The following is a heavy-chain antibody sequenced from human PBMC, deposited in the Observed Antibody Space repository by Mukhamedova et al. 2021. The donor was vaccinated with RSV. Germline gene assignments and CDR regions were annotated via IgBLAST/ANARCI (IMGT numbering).Heavy chain of an antibody. D-gene: IGHD3-3*01. V-gene: IGHV1-69*01. CDR3: ARGRYDFWSGYYTKGYYSDY. CDR2: IIPIFGTA. Sequence: VRQAPGQGLEWMGGIIPIFGTANYAQKFQGRVTITADESTSTAYMELSSLRSEDTAVYYCARGRYDFWSGYYTKGYYSDYWGQG. J-gene: IGHJ4*02.